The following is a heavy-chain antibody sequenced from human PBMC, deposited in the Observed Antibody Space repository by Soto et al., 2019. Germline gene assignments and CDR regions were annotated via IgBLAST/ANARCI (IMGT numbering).Heavy chain of an antibody. CDR1: GGTFSSYA. J-gene: IGHJ6*01. Sequence: SVKVSCKASGGTFSSYAISWVRQAPGQGLEWMGGIIPIFGTANYAQKFQGRVTITADKSTSTAYMEPSSLRSEDTAVYYCARDEGSYDYVWGSSYYYYGMDVWGQGTTVTVSS. CDR2: IIPIFGTA. V-gene: IGHV1-69*06. CDR3: ARDEGSYDYVWGSSYYYYGMDV. D-gene: IGHD3-16*01.